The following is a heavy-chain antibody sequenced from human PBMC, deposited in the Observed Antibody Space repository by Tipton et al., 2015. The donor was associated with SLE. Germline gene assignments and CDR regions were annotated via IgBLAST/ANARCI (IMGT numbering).Heavy chain of an antibody. CDR3: ARYTDGYFYFDH. Sequence: SLRLSCSASGFIFSDYAMHWVRQAPGKGLEYVSGISSIGGTTLYADSVKGRFIISRDNSNNTLFLQMGSLRVEDMAIYYCARYTDGYFYFDHWGQGTLVTVSS. CDR1: GFIFSDYA. D-gene: IGHD5-24*01. V-gene: IGHV3-64*02. J-gene: IGHJ4*02. CDR2: ISSIGGTT.